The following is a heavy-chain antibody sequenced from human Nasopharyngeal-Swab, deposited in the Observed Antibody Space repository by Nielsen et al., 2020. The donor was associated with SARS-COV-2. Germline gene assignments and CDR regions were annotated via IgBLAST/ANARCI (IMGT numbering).Heavy chain of an antibody. J-gene: IGHJ4*02. Sequence: SETLSLTCTVSGGSISSGDYYWSWIRQPPGKGLEWIGYIYYSGSTYYNPSLKSRVTISVDTSKNQFSLKLSSVTAADTAVYYCARGGIRYFDWLGYWGQGTLVTVSS. CDR2: IYYSGST. CDR3: ARGGIRYFDWLGY. CDR1: GGSISSGDYY. V-gene: IGHV4-30-4*01. D-gene: IGHD3-9*01.